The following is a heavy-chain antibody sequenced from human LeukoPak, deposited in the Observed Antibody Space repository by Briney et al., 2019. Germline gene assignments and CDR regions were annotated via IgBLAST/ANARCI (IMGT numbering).Heavy chain of an antibody. CDR3: ARGLVPAAGYFDL. Sequence: PSETLSLTCAVSGGSISSGGYSWSWIRQPPGKGLEWIGYIYHSGSTYYNPSLKSRVTISVDRSKNQFSLKLSSVTAADTAVYYCARGLVPAAGYFDLWGRSTLVTVSS. J-gene: IGHJ2*01. V-gene: IGHV4-30-2*01. CDR1: GGSISSGGYS. D-gene: IGHD2-2*01. CDR2: IYHSGST.